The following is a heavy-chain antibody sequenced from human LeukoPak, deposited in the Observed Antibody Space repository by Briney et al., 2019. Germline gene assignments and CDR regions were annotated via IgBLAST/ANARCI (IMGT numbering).Heavy chain of an antibody. Sequence: GGSLRLSCAASGFTFSTYTMTWVRQAPGKGLEWVSFITGNGATTYYADSVKGRFTVSRDNSKSTLYEQLNSLRAEDTAIYYCVRGSGSGWYARQFDYWGQGTLVTVSS. CDR1: GFTFSTYT. J-gene: IGHJ4*02. D-gene: IGHD6-19*01. CDR2: ITGNGATT. V-gene: IGHV3-23*01. CDR3: VRGSGSGWYARQFDY.